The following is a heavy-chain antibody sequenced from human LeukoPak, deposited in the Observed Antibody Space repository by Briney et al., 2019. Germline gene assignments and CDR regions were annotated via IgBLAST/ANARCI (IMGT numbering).Heavy chain of an antibody. Sequence: SETLSLTCTVSGGSISSYYWSWIRQPAGKGLEWIGRIYSSGSTNYNPSLKSRVTMSVDTSKNQFSLKLSSVTAADTALYYCARDDYGDYGARWYFDLWGRGTLVTVSS. J-gene: IGHJ2*01. CDR2: IYSSGST. V-gene: IGHV4-4*07. CDR1: GGSISSYY. D-gene: IGHD4-17*01. CDR3: ARDDYGDYGARWYFDL.